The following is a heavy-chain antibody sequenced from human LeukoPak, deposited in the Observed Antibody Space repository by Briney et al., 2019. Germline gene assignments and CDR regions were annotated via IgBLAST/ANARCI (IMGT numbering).Heavy chain of an antibody. J-gene: IGHJ4*02. Sequence: GGSLRLSCAVSGFTVSSNYMSWVRQAPGKGLEWVSVIHSGVNTYYADSVKGRFTISRDNAKNSLYLQMNSLRAEDTAVYYCARGRAVADYWGQGTLVTVSS. V-gene: IGHV3-53*01. CDR2: IHSGVNT. CDR3: ARGRAVADY. CDR1: GFTVSSNY. D-gene: IGHD6-19*01.